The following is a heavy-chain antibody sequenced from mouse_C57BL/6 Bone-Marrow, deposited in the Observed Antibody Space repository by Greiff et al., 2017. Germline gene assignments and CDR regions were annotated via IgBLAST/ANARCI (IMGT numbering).Heavy chain of an antibody. CDR2: ISDGGSYT. Sequence: EVKVVESGGGLVKPGGSLKLSCAASGFTFSSYAMSWVRQTPEKRLAWVATISDGGSYTYYPDTVKGRFTISRDNAKNNLYLQMSHLKSEDTAMYYCARGGYDYTWFAYWGQGTLVTVSA. V-gene: IGHV5-4*03. J-gene: IGHJ3*01. CDR1: GFTFSSYA. CDR3: ARGGYDYTWFAY. D-gene: IGHD2-4*01.